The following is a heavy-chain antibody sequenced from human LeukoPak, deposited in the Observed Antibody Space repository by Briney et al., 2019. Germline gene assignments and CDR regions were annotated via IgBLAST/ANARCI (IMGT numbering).Heavy chain of an antibody. V-gene: IGHV4-39*07. J-gene: IGHJ4*02. D-gene: IGHD1-26*01. CDR1: GDSINSSNYY. Sequence: SETLSLTCTVSGDSINSSNYYWGWVRQPPGKGLEWIGSIYHSGSTYYNPSLKSRVTISVDTSKNQFSLKLTSVTAADTAVYYCARAIEVGAMTPFDYWGQGTLVTVSS. CDR3: ARAIEVGAMTPFDY. CDR2: IYHSGST.